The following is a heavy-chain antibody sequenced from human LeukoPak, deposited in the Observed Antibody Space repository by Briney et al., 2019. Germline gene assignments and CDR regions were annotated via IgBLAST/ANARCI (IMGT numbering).Heavy chain of an antibody. V-gene: IGHV1-69*05. CDR2: IIPIFGTA. CDR3: ARLSGAYDSSGYEVDY. Sequence: SVKVSCKASGGTFSSYAISWVRQAPGQGLERMGRIIPIFGTANYAQKFQGRVTITTDESKSTAYMELSSLRSEDTAVYYCARLSGAYDSSGYEVDYWGQGTLVTVSS. CDR1: GGTFSSYA. J-gene: IGHJ4*02. D-gene: IGHD3-22*01.